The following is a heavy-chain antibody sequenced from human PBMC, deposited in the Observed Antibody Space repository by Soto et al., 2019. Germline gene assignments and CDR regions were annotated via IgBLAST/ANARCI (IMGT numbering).Heavy chain of an antibody. CDR3: ARDRTYYGSGAVGMDV. CDR2: IQYDGSKE. D-gene: IGHD3-10*01. V-gene: IGHV3-33*07. CDR1: GFTFRSYG. J-gene: IGHJ6*02. Sequence: GGSLRLSCAASGFTFRSYGMSWVRQTPGKGLEWLAIIQYDGSKEYYADSVKGRFSISRDNSKNTLDLQMNSLRAEDSAVYYCARDRTYYGSGAVGMDVWGQGTTVTVSS.